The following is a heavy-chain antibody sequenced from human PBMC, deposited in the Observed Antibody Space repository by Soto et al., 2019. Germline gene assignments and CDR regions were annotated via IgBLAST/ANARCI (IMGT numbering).Heavy chain of an antibody. V-gene: IGHV3-23*01. CDR1: GFTFSSYG. D-gene: IGHD6-6*01. CDR3: AKDRRPYSSSSDY. Sequence: GGSLRLSCAASGFTFSSYGMHWVRQAPGKGLEWVAGISDSGGSTYYADSVKGRFTISRDNSKNTLYLQMNSLRAGDTAVYYCAKDRRPYSSSSDYWGQGTLVTVSS. CDR2: ISDSGGST. J-gene: IGHJ4*02.